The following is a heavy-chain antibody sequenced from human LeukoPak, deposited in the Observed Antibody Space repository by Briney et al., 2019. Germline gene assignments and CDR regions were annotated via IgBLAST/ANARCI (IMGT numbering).Heavy chain of an antibody. CDR2: INQGGSDK. Sequence: GGSLRLSCTVSGFTFSSYWMSWVRQAPGKGLEWVANINQGGSDKSYVDSVKGQFTVSRDNAKKSLYLQMNSLRAEDTAVYYCASPYYCGGDCYRNAFDIWGQGTMVTVSS. J-gene: IGHJ3*02. V-gene: IGHV3-7*01. D-gene: IGHD2-21*01. CDR3: ASPYYCGGDCYRNAFDI. CDR1: GFTFSSYW.